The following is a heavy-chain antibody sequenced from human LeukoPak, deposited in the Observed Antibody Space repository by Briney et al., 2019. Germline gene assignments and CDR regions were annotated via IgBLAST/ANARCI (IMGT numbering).Heavy chain of an antibody. CDR3: ARVRGDYGEDSYYYYMDV. V-gene: IGHV4-38-2*02. CDR2: IYHTGST. CDR1: GYSITSGYY. J-gene: IGHJ6*03. D-gene: IGHD4-17*01. Sequence: SETLSLTCTVSGYSITSGYYWGWIRQPPGKGLEWIGSIYHTGSTYYNPSLKSRVTISVDTSKNQFSLKLSSVTAADTAVYYCARVRGDYGEDSYYYYMDVWGKGTTVTISS.